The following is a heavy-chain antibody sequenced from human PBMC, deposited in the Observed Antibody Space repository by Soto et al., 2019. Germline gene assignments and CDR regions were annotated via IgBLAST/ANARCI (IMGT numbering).Heavy chain of an antibody. J-gene: IGHJ4*02. Sequence: GGSLRLSCSASGFTFSSHAMHWVRQAPGKGLEYVSAISPNGGSTYYADSVKGRFTISRDNSKNTLYLQMSSLRAEDTAVYYCFKDWGYYYDSSGYYYSDYWGQGTLVTVSS. CDR3: FKDWGYYYDSSGYYYSDY. V-gene: IGHV3-64D*08. CDR2: ISPNGGST. D-gene: IGHD3-22*01. CDR1: GFTFSSHA.